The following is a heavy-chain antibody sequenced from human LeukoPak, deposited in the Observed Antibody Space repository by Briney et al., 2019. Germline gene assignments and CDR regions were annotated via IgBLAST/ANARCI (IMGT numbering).Heavy chain of an antibody. CDR3: ARSGYSSSWSFDY. D-gene: IGHD6-13*01. J-gene: IGHJ4*02. V-gene: IGHV4-31*03. CDR1: GGSISSGGYY. Sequence: SETLSLTCTVSGGSISSGGYYWSWIRQHPGKGLEWIGYIYYSGSTYYNPSLKSRVTISVDTSKNQFSLKLSSVTDADTAVYYCARSGYSSSWSFDYWGQGTLVTVSS. CDR2: IYYSGST.